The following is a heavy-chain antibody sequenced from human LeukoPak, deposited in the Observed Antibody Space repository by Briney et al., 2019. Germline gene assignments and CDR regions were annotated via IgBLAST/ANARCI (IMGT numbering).Heavy chain of an antibody. CDR2: ISYDGSNK. CDR1: GFTFSSYG. CDR3: AKAQSVRFYYYGMDV. V-gene: IGHV3-30*18. D-gene: IGHD3-3*01. Sequence: GGSLRLSCAASGFTFSSYGMHWVRQAPGKGLEWVAVISYDGSNKYYADSVKGRYTISRDNSKNTLYLQMNSLRAEDTAVYYCAKAQSVRFYYYGMDVWGQGTTVTVSS. J-gene: IGHJ6*02.